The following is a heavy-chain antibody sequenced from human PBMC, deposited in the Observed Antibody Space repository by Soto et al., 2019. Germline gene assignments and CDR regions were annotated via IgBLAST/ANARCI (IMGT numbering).Heavy chain of an antibody. CDR2: ISSSSSYI. J-gene: IGHJ4*02. CDR3: ARDSFGTIPPDY. D-gene: IGHD3-16*01. V-gene: IGHV3-21*01. CDR1: GFTFSSYT. Sequence: PGRSLRLSCAASGFTFSSYTLNYVRQAPGKGLEWVSSISSSSSYIYYADSVKGRFTISRDNAKNSLYLQMNSLRAEDTAVYYCARDSFGTIPPDYWGQGTLVTVSS.